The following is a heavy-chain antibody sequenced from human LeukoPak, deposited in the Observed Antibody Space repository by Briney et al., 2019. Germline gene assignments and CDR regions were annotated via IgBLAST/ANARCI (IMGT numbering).Heavy chain of an antibody. J-gene: IGHJ4*02. CDR3: ATNWNCDY. V-gene: IGHV3-23*01. CDR1: GFTFSSYA. D-gene: IGHD1-20*01. Sequence: GGSLRLSCAASGFTFSSYAMSWVRQAPGKVLEWVSVINNSGGSTYYVDSVKGRFTISRDNSKNTLYLQMNSLRAEDTAVYYCATNWNCDYWGQGTLVTVSS. CDR2: INNSGGST.